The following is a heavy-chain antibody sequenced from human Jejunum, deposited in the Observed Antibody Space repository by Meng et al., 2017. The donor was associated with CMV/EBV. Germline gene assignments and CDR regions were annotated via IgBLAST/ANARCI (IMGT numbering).Heavy chain of an antibody. CDR1: ITSVGNY. D-gene: IGHD3-10*01. Sequence: ITSVGNYWSWIRQPPGKGLEWIGHIYYSGNTYYNSSLKSRLTISVDTSKNQFSLRLSSMTAADAALYYCARVSSYYYGSGKYFRGFDPWGQGTLVTVSS. CDR3: ARVSSYYYGSGKYFRGFDP. J-gene: IGHJ5*02. CDR2: IYYSGNT. V-gene: IGHV4-30-4*01.